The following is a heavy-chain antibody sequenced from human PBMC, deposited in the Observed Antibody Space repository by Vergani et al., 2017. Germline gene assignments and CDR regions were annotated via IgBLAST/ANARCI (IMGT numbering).Heavy chain of an antibody. CDR2: LSYDGSNK. V-gene: IGHV3-30*18. CDR1: GFTFSSYG. D-gene: IGHD3-16*02. CDR3: AKGSWIWGSYRTSSFDY. Sequence: QVQLVESGGGVVQPGRSLRLSCAAPGFTFSSYGMHWVRQAPGKGLEWVAVLSYDGSNKYYADSVKGRFTISRENSKNTLYLQMNSLRAEETAVYYCAKGSWIWGSYRTSSFDYWGQGTLVTVSS. J-gene: IGHJ4*02.